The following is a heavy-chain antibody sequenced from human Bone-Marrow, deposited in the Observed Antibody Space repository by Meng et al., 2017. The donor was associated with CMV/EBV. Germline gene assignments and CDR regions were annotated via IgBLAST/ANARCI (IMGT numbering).Heavy chain of an antibody. CDR3: ARHKYQLRHGAAFDI. CDR2: IYPGDSDT. Sequence: GGSLRLSCMGSGHSCTSYWIGWVRLMPGKGLEWMGIIYPGDSDTRYSTSFQGQVTISADKSISTASLQWCSLKASDTAMYYCARHKYQLRHGAAFDIWGQGTMVTVSS. J-gene: IGHJ3*02. D-gene: IGHD2-2*01. V-gene: IGHV5-51*01. CDR1: GHSCTSYW.